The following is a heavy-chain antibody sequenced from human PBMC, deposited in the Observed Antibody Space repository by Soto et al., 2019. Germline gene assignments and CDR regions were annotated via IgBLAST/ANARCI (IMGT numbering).Heavy chain of an antibody. V-gene: IGHV3-23*01. J-gene: IGHJ4*02. Sequence: GGSLRLSCAASGFTFSTYAMIWVRQAPGKGLEWVSVITGSGGSTYYADSVKGRFTISRDTSKNTLYLQMNSLRVEDTAVYYCAREDGVVARAFDYWGLGTLVTVSS. CDR3: AREDGVVARAFDY. CDR2: ITGSGGST. CDR1: GFTFSTYA. D-gene: IGHD2-15*01.